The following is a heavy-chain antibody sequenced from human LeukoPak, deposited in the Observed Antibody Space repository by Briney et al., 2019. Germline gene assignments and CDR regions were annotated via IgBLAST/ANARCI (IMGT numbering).Heavy chain of an antibody. V-gene: IGHV4-34*01. D-gene: IGHD4-17*01. Sequence: SETLSLTCAVYGGSFSGYYWNWIRQPPGKGLEWIGEINHSGSTNYNPSLKSRVTISVDTSKNQFSLRLSSVTAADTAVYYCARDGSVTSFDYWGQGTLVTVSS. J-gene: IGHJ4*02. CDR3: ARDGSVTSFDY. CDR2: INHSGST. CDR1: GGSFSGYY.